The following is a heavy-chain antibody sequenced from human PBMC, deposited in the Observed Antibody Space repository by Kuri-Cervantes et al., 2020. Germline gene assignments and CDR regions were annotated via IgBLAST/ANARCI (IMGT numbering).Heavy chain of an antibody. CDR1: GFTFSSYG. D-gene: IGHD3-22*01. J-gene: IGHJ4*02. V-gene: IGHV3-33*01. Sequence: GGSLRLSCAASGFTFSSYGMHWVRQAPGKGLEWVAVIWYDGSNKYYADSVKGRFTISRDNSKNTLYLQMNSLRAEDTAVYYCARDLWRARDYYDSSAKGHFDYWGQGTLVTVSS. CDR3: ARDLWRARDYYDSSAKGHFDY. CDR2: IWYDGSNK.